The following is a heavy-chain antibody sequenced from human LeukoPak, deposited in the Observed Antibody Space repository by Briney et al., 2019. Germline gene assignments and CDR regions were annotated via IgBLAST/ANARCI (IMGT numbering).Heavy chain of an antibody. V-gene: IGHV3-23*01. J-gene: IGHJ4*02. CDR2: ISGSGGST. D-gene: IGHD3-22*01. CDR3: AKGEGRSYYDSSGYPREDY. Sequence: GGSLRLSCAASGFTFSSYSMNWVRQAPGKGLEWVSAISGSGGSTYYADSVKGRFTISRDNSKNTLYLQMNSLRAEDTAVYYCAKGEGRSYYDSSGYPREDYWGQGTLVTVSS. CDR1: GFTFSSYS.